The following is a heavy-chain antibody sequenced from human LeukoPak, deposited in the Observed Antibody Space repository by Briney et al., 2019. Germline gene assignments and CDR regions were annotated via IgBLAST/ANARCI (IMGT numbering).Heavy chain of an antibody. CDR2: IYHSGST. CDR3: ARGSEGSYGPGAFDI. V-gene: IGHV4-38-2*02. Sequence: SETLSLTCTVSGYSISSGYYWGWIRQPPGKGLEWIGSIYHSGSTYYNPSLKSRVTISVDTSKNQFSLKLSSVTAADTAVYYCARGSEGSYGPGAFDIWGQGTMVTVSS. D-gene: IGHD5-18*01. J-gene: IGHJ3*02. CDR1: GYSISSGYY.